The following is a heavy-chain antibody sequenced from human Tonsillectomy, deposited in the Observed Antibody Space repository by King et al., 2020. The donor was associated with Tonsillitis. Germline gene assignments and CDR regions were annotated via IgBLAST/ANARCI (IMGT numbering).Heavy chain of an antibody. CDR2: INPSGGST. Sequence: QLVQSGAEVKKPGASVKVSCKASGYTFTSYYMHWVRQAPGQGLEWMGIINPSGGSTSYAQKFQGRVTMTRDTSTSTVYMELSSLRSEDTAVYYCASDSTARIVGATTLCYGMDVWGQGTTVTVSS. D-gene: IGHD1-26*01. CDR3: ASDSTARIVGATTLCYGMDV. CDR1: GYTFTSYY. J-gene: IGHJ6*02. V-gene: IGHV1-46*01.